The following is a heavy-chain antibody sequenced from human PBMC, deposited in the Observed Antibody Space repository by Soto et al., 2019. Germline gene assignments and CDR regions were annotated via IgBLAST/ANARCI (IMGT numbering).Heavy chain of an antibody. CDR2: ISYDGSNK. V-gene: IGHV3-30-3*01. Sequence: QVQLVESGGGVVQPGRSLRLSCAASGFTFSSYAMHWVRQAPGKGLEWVAVISYDGSNKYYADSVKGRFTISRDNSKNTLYRQMNSLRAEDTAVYYCARSLSFGESPQYYYYYGMDVWGQGTTVTVSS. CDR3: ARSLSFGESPQYYYYYGMDV. J-gene: IGHJ6*02. CDR1: GFTFSSYA. D-gene: IGHD3-10*01.